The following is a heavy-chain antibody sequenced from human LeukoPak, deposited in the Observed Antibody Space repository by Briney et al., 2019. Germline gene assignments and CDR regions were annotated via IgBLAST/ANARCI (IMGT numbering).Heavy chain of an antibody. D-gene: IGHD1-26*01. Sequence: ASVKVSCKASGYTFTSYGISWVRQAPGQGLEWMGGIIPIFGTANYAQKFQGRVTITADESTSTAYMELSSLRSEDTAVYYCASLLARYSGSPRPLRDFDYWGQGTLVTVSS. V-gene: IGHV1-69*13. CDR3: ASLLARYSGSPRPLRDFDY. J-gene: IGHJ4*02. CDR2: IIPIFGTA. CDR1: GYTFTSYG.